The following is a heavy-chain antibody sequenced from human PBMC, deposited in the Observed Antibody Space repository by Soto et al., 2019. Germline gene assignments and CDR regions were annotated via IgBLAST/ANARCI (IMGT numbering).Heavy chain of an antibody. V-gene: IGHV4-34*01. Sequence: SETLSLTCAVYGGSFSGYYWTWIRQPPGKGLEWIGEIDHRGNTNYNPSLKSRVTISVDTSKNQFSLKLTSVTAADTAVYYCARQEVPQWFTKGYYGMDVWDQGTTVTVSS. CDR2: IDHRGNT. CDR3: ARQEVPQWFTKGYYGMDV. J-gene: IGHJ6*02. CDR1: GGSFSGYY. D-gene: IGHD2-8*01.